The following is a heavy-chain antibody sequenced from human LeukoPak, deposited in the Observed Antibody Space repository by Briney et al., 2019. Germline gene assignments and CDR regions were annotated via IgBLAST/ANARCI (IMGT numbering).Heavy chain of an antibody. CDR3: VKGTVTNYFDY. D-gene: IGHD4-17*01. J-gene: IGHJ4*02. V-gene: IGHV3-64D*09. CDR1: GFTFSTYP. Sequence: PGGSLRLSCSASGFTFSTYPMHWVRQAPGKGLEYVSAVSSNGGSTYYADSVKGRFTISGDNSKNTLFLQMSSLRAEDTAVYYCVKGTVTNYFDYWGQGTLVTVSS. CDR2: VSSNGGST.